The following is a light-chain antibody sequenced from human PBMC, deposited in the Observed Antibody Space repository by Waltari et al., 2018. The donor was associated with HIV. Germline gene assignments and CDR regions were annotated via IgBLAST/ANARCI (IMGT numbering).Light chain of an antibody. V-gene: IGLV7-43*01. CDR2: STS. CDR1: TGAVTSGYY. CDR3: LLYYGGAWV. J-gene: IGLJ3*02. Sequence: QTVVTQEPSLTVSPGGTVPLTCASSTGAVTSGYYPNWFQQKPGQAPRPLIYSTSNKHSSTPARFSGSLLGGKAALTLSGVQPEDEAEYYCLLYYGGAWVFGGGTKLTVL.